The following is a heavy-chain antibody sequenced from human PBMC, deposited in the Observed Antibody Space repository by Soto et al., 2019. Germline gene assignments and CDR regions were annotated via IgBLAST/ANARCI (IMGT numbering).Heavy chain of an antibody. Sequence: PGGSLRLSCAASGFTFISYWMSWVRQAPWKGLEWVANIKQDGSEKYYVDSVKGRFTISRDNAKNSLYLQMNSLRAEDTAVYYCARDRYSYYDFWSGSLPYYYYGMDVWGQGTTVTVSS. V-gene: IGHV3-7*01. J-gene: IGHJ6*02. CDR2: IKQDGSEK. D-gene: IGHD3-3*01. CDR3: ARDRYSYYDFWSGSLPYYYYGMDV. CDR1: GFTFISYW.